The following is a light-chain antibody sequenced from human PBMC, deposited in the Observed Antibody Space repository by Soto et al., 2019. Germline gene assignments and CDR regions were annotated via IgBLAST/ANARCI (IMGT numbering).Light chain of an antibody. Sequence: QSALTQPASVSGSPGQSITISCTGTSSDVGSYNLVSWYQQHPGKAPKLMIYEVSKRPSGVSNRLSGSKSGNTASLTISGLQAEDEADYDCCSYAGSSTLAFGGGTKVTVL. CDR2: EVS. CDR1: SSDVGSYNL. J-gene: IGLJ2*01. CDR3: CSYAGSSTLA. V-gene: IGLV2-23*02.